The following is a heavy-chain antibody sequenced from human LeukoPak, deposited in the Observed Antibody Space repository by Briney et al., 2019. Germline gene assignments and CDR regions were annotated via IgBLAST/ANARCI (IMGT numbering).Heavy chain of an antibody. CDR2: FSYSGST. D-gene: IGHD3-22*01. Sequence: PSETLSLTCTVSGGSISSYFWSWIRQPPGKGLEWIGYFSYSGSTDYNPSLKSRVTISVDTSKNQLSLKLSSVTAADTAVYYCVRLHDSSGYYLNWFDPWGQGTLVTVSS. CDR1: GGSISSYF. J-gene: IGHJ5*02. V-gene: IGHV4-59*08. CDR3: VRLHDSSGYYLNWFDP.